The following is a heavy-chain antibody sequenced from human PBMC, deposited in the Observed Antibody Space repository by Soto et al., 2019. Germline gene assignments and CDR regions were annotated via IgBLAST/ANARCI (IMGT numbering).Heavy chain of an antibody. CDR3: ASAAVTGTAGLDF. D-gene: IGHD6-19*01. V-gene: IGHV1-2*02. CDR2: INPNSGGT. Sequence: VKVSCKASGYTFSGFYMHWVRQAPGQGLEWMGWINPNSGGTKSAEKFQGRVTMTRDTSISTAYMELSRLTSDDTAVYYCASAAVTGTAGLDFWGQGTQVTVSS. CDR1: GYTFSGFY. J-gene: IGHJ4*02.